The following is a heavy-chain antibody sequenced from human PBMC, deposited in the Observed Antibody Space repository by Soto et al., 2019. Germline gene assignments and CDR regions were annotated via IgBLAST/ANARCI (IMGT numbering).Heavy chain of an antibody. J-gene: IGHJ6*02. CDR3: AREGFIAVAGTEILDSAMDV. Sequence: PGGSLRLSCAASGFTFSSDGMHWVRQAPGKGLEWVAVIWYDGSNKYYADSVKGRFTISRDNSKNTLYLQMNSLRAEDTAVYYCAREGFIAVAGTEILDSAMDVWGPGTTVTVSS. CDR1: GFTFSSDG. V-gene: IGHV3-33*01. CDR2: IWYDGSNK. D-gene: IGHD6-19*01.